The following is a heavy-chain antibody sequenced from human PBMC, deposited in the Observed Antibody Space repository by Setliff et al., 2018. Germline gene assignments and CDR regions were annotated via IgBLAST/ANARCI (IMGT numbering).Heavy chain of an antibody. CDR2: IDPYGSFT. CDR1: GFTSGAYW. D-gene: IGHD3-9*01. Sequence: GESLKISCVVSGFTSGAYWMNWVRQAPGKGLVWVSRIDPYGSFTAYADSVKGRFTISRDNAKDTVYLQMNSLRVDDTAVYYCARGLPGSGYSSGVLDFWGQGTMVTVSS. CDR3: ARGLPGSGYSSGVLDF. V-gene: IGHV3-74*01. J-gene: IGHJ4*03.